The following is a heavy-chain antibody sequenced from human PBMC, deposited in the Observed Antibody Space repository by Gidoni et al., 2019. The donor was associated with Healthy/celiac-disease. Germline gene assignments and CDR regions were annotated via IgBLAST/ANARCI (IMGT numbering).Heavy chain of an antibody. CDR1: GFTFSNAW. J-gene: IGHJ4*02. CDR2: IKSKTDGGTT. CDR3: TTDRDYGDPGWNFDY. Sequence: EVQLVESGGGLVKPGGSLRLSCAAAGFTFSNAWMSWVRQAPGKGLEWVGRIKSKTDGGTTDYAAPVKGRFTISRDDSKNTLYLQMNSLKTEDTAVYYCTTDRDYGDPGWNFDYWGQGTLVTVSS. D-gene: IGHD4-17*01. V-gene: IGHV3-15*01.